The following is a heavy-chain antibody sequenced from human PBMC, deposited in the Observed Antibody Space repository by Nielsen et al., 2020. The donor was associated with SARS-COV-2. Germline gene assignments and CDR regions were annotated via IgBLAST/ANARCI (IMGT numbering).Heavy chain of an antibody. D-gene: IGHD2-2*01. CDR3: ARDLGYCSSTSCSYWYFDL. J-gene: IGHJ2*01. Sequence: ASVKVSCKASGYTFTSYYMHWVRQAPGQGLEWMGIINPSGGSTSYAQKFQGRVTMTRDTSTSTVYMELSSLRSEDTAVYYCARDLGYCSSTSCSYWYFDLWGRGTLVTVSS. V-gene: IGHV1-46*01. CDR2: INPSGGST. CDR1: GYTFTSYY.